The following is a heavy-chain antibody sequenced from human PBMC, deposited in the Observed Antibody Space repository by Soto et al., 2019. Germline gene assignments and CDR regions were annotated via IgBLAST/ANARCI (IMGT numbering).Heavy chain of an antibody. J-gene: IGHJ6*02. V-gene: IGHV3-23*01. CDR1: GFTFSSYA. D-gene: IGHD3-10*01. CDR2: ISGSGGST. CDR3: AKDPRGITMVRGVIINYGMDV. Sequence: GSLRLSCAASGFTFSSYAMSWVRQAPGKGLEWVSAISGSGGSTYYADSVKGRFTISRDNSKNTLYLQMNSLRAEDTAVYYCAKDPRGITMVRGVIINYGMDVWGQGTTVTVSS.